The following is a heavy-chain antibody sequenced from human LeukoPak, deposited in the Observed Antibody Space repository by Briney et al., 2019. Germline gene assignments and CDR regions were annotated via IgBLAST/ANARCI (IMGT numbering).Heavy chain of an antibody. Sequence: QPGGSLRLSCAASGFTFSSYAMSWVRQAPGKGLEWVSAISGSGGSTYYADSVKGRFTISRDNSKNTLYLQMNSLRAEDTAVYYCARYAVVGDGCKNLLDYWGQGTLVTVSS. CDR1: GFTFSSYA. CDR2: ISGSGGST. CDR3: ARYAVVGDGCKNLLDY. V-gene: IGHV3-23*01. D-gene: IGHD5-24*01. J-gene: IGHJ4*02.